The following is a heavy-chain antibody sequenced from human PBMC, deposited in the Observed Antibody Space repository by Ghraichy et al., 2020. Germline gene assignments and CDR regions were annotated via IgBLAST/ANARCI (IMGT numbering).Heavy chain of an antibody. CDR1: GFTFSSYA. J-gene: IGHJ6*02. CDR2: ISGSGGST. V-gene: IGHV3-23*01. CDR3: AKSWDVLRFLEWLHPL. D-gene: IGHD3-3*01. Sequence: GGSLRLSCAASGFTFSSYAMSWVRQAPGKGLEWVSAISGSGGSTYYADSVKGRFTISRDNSKNTLYLQMNSLRAEDTAVYYCAKSWDVLRFLEWLHPLWGQGTTVTGSS.